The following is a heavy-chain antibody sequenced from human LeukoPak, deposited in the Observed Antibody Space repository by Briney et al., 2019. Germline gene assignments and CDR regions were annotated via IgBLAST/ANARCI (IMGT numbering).Heavy chain of an antibody. Sequence: PGGSLRLSCAASGDIFSTFAMSWVRQAPGRGLEWVSGISTISSTFYADSVKGRFTISRDNSKNTLYLQMNSLSAEDTAVYYCVKVAVQTQVVPAAIFFDYWGQGTLVTVSS. CDR2: ISTISST. D-gene: IGHD2-2*01. V-gene: IGHV3-23*01. J-gene: IGHJ4*02. CDR1: GDIFSTFA. CDR3: VKVAVQTQVVPAAIFFDY.